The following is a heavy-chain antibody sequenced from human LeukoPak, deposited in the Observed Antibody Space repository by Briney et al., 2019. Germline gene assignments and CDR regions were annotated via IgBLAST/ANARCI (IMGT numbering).Heavy chain of an antibody. CDR2: ISYDGSNK. V-gene: IGHV3-30*04. CDR1: GFTFSSYA. J-gene: IGHJ4*02. D-gene: IGHD1-1*01. Sequence: GGSLRLSCAASGFTFSSYAMHWVRQAPGKGLEWVAVISYDGSNKYYADSVKGRFTISRDNSKNTPYLQMNSLRAEDTAVYYCARGLYNWNDGYYFDYWGQGTLVTVSS. CDR3: ARGLYNWNDGYYFDY.